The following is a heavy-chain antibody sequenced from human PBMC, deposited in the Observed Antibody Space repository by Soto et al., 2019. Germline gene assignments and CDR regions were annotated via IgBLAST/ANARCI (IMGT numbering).Heavy chain of an antibody. V-gene: IGHV4-4*02. CDR1: GASISSNNW. Sequence: QVQLQESGPGLVKPSETLSLTCAVSGASISSNNWWSWVRQPPGKGLEWIGEIYHSGSTNYNPSLKSRVTKSVDKSKNQFSLKLSSVTAADTAVYYCASDEAQDYYYGMDVWGQGTTVTVSS. CDR2: IYHSGST. CDR3: ASDEAQDYYYGMDV. J-gene: IGHJ6*02.